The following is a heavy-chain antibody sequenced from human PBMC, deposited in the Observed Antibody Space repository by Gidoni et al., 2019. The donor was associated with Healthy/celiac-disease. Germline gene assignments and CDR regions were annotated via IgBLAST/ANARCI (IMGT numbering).Heavy chain of an antibody. CDR1: GYTFTGYY. Sequence: QVQLVQSGAEVKKPGASVKVSCKASGYTFTGYYMHWVRQGPGQGLEWMGWINPNSGGTNYAQKFQGRVTMTRDTSISTAYMELSRLRSDDTAVYYCARAEPDYGDYESGAFDIWGQGTMVTVSS. CDR3: ARAEPDYGDYESGAFDI. V-gene: IGHV1-2*02. D-gene: IGHD4-17*01. J-gene: IGHJ3*02. CDR2: INPNSGGT.